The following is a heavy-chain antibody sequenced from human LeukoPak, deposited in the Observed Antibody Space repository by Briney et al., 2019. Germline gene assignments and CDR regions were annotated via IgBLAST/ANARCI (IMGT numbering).Heavy chain of an antibody. J-gene: IGHJ4*02. CDR3: ARSLGYCSAGSCFPFDY. CDR2: ISSGSSYI. D-gene: IGHD2-15*01. CDR1: GFTFSSYS. V-gene: IGHV3-21*01. Sequence: GGSLRLSCTASGFTFSSYSMNWVRQAPGKGLEWVSSISSGSSYIDYADSVKGRFTISRDNAKNSQYLQMNSLRAEDTAVYFCARSLGYCSAGSCFPFDYWGQGTLVTVSS.